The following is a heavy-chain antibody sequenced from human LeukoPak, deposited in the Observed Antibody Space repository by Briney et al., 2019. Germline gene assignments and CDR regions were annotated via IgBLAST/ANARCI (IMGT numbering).Heavy chain of an antibody. CDR1: GYTFTGYC. CDR3: AREGGGIAAAGTSPFDY. Sequence: GASVKVSCKASGYTFTGYCMHWVRQAPGQGLEWMGWINPNSGGTNYAQKFQGRVTMTRDTSISTAYMELSRLRSDDTAVYYCAREGGGIAAAGTSPFDYWGQGTLVTVSS. J-gene: IGHJ4*02. D-gene: IGHD6-13*01. V-gene: IGHV1-2*02. CDR2: INPNSGGT.